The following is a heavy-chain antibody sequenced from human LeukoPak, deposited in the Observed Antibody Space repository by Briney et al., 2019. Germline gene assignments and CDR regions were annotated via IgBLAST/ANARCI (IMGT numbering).Heavy chain of an antibody. D-gene: IGHD4-17*01. Sequence: GGSLRLSCAASGFTFSSYAMHWVRQAPGKGLEWVAVISYDGSNKYYADSVKGRFTISRDNSKNTLYLQMNSLRAEDTAVYYCARAPNDYGDEIDYWGQGTLVTVSS. V-gene: IGHV3-30*04. CDR1: GFTFSSYA. CDR3: ARAPNDYGDEIDY. J-gene: IGHJ4*02. CDR2: ISYDGSNK.